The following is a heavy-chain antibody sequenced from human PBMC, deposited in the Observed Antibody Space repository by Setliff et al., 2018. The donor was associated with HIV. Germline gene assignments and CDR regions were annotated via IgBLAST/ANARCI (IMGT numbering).Heavy chain of an antibody. Sequence: GASVKVSCKASGYTFTSYDINWVRQAPGQGLEWMGWINPNSGGTNYAQKFQGRVTMTRDTSISTAYMELSRLRSDDTAVYYCARASREREGKGYYYYMDVWGKGTTVTSP. V-gene: IGHV1-2*02. CDR2: INPNSGGT. D-gene: IGHD1-26*01. J-gene: IGHJ6*03. CDR1: GYTFTSYD. CDR3: ARASREREGKGYYYYMDV.